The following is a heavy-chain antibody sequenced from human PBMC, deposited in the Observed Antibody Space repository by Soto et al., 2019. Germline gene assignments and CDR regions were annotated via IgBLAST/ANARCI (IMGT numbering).Heavy chain of an antibody. CDR1: GASVINDY. CDR3: VRQVGATGSYSYAV. J-gene: IGHJ3*01. D-gene: IGHD1-26*01. V-gene: IGHV4-59*02. CDR2: VYDSGST. Sequence: QVQLQESGPGVVKPSETLSLTCTVTGASVINDYWNWIRQPLGKGLEWIGFVYDSGSTSYNPSLKSRLTISVDTSKNQYSLKLSSVTAADTAVYYCVRQVGATGSYSYAVWGQGTMVTVSS.